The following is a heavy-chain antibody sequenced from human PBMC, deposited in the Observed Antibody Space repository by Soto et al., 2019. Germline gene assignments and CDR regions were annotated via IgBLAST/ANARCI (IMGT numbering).Heavy chain of an antibody. CDR3: ARDAPFSMVFPSFGGFDAFDI. V-gene: IGHV3-48*01. CDR1: GFTFSSYS. CDR2: ISSSSSTI. D-gene: IGHD3-10*01. Sequence: GGSLRLSCAASGFTFSSYSMNWVRQAPGKGLEWVSYISSSSSTIYYADSVKGRFTISRDNAKNSLYLQMNSLRAEDTAVYYCARDAPFSMVFPSFGGFDAFDIWGQGTMVTVSS. J-gene: IGHJ3*02.